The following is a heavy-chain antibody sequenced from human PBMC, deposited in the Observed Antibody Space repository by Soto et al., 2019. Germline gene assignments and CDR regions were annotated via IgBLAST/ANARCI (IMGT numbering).Heavy chain of an antibody. J-gene: IGHJ5*02. D-gene: IGHD3-22*01. Sequence: SETLPLTCTVSGGSLSRYYWSWIRQPQGKGLEWIGYIYYSGSTNYNPSLKSRVTISVDTSKNQFSLKLSSVTAADTAVYYCERQNYYDSSGYSNWFDPWGQGTLVTVS. CDR2: IYYSGST. V-gene: IGHV4-59*01. CDR1: GGSLSRYY. CDR3: ERQNYYDSSGYSNWFDP.